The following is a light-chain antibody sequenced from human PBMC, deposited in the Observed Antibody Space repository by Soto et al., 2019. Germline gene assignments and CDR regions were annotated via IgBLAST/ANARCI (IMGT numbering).Light chain of an antibody. V-gene: IGKV1-5*03. CDR3: QQSYSTPRT. CDR1: QSISSW. J-gene: IGKJ1*01. CDR2: KAS. Sequence: DIQMTQSPSTLSASVGDRVTITCRASQSISSWLAWYQQKPGKAPKLLIYKASSLESGVPSRFGGSGSGTDFTLTISSLQPEDFATYYCQQSYSTPRTFGQGTKVDIK.